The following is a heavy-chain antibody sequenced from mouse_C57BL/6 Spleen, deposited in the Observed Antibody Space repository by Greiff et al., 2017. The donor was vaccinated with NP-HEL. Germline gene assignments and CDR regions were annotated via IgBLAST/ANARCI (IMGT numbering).Heavy chain of an antibody. J-gene: IGHJ2*01. Sequence: EVQVVESGGGLVKPGGSLKLSCAASGFTFSDYGMHWVRQAPEKGLEWVAYISSGSSTIYYADTVKGRFTISRDNAKNTLFLQMTSLRSEDTAMYYCARLKSYYGSSYPYYFDYWGQGTTLTVSS. D-gene: IGHD1-1*01. V-gene: IGHV5-17*01. CDR3: ARLKSYYGSSYPYYFDY. CDR1: GFTFSDYG. CDR2: ISSGSSTI.